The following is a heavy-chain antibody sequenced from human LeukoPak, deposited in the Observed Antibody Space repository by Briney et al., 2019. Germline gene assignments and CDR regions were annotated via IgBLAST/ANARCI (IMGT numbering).Heavy chain of an antibody. Sequence: GESLKISCKGSGYSFTSYWIGWVRQMPGKGLEWMGIIYPGDSDTRYSPSFQGQVTISADKSISTAYLQWSSLKASDTAMYYCARGAYCGGDCYLETGDFDYWGQGTLVTVSS. J-gene: IGHJ4*02. CDR2: IYPGDSDT. V-gene: IGHV5-51*01. CDR1: GYSFTSYW. D-gene: IGHD2-21*02. CDR3: ARGAYCGGDCYLETGDFDY.